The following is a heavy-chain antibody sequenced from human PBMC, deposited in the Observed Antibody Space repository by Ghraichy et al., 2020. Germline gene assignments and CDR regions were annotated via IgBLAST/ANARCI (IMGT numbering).Heavy chain of an antibody. Sequence: TVKVSCKASGGTFSSYAISWVRQAPGQGLEWMGRIIPILGIANYAQKFQGRVTITADKSTSTAYMELSSLRSEDTAVYYCARGGWELILGAFDIWGQGTMVTVSS. CDR2: IIPILGIA. CDR1: GGTFSSYA. J-gene: IGHJ3*02. CDR3: ARGGWELILGAFDI. D-gene: IGHD1-26*01. V-gene: IGHV1-69*04.